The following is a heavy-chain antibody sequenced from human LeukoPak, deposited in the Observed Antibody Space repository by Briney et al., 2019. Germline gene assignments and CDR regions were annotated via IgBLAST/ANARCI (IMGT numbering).Heavy chain of an antibody. CDR1: GGTFCNYV. D-gene: IGHD3-10*01. CDR2: IIPMFGTA. Sequence: ASVKVSCKASGGTFCNYVISWVRQAPGQGLEWMGGIIPMFGTANYAQKFQGRVTITTDESTSTGYMEMSSLRSEDTAVYYCARGYYYGSETYWHTNWFDPWGQGTPVTVSS. V-gene: IGHV1-69*05. J-gene: IGHJ5*02. CDR3: ARGYYYGSETYWHTNWFDP.